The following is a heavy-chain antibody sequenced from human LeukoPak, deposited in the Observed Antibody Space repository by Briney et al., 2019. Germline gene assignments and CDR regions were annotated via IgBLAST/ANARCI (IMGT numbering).Heavy chain of an antibody. V-gene: IGHV4-4*02. CDR3: VRGDNYRFDY. D-gene: IGHD5-24*01. Sequence: PSETLSLTCAVSGDSISSSNWWSWVRQPPGKGLEWIGEINLSGTTRYNTSLKSRVTMSLDNSENQLFLKLTSVTAADTAVYYCVRGDNYRFDYWGQGALVTVSS. J-gene: IGHJ4*02. CDR2: INLSGTT. CDR1: GDSISSSNW.